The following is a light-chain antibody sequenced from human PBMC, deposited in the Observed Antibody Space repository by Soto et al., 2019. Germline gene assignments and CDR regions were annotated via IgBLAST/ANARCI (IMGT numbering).Light chain of an antibody. CDR1: SSDVGGYNY. CDR3: SSYTSTRTRV. CDR2: DVS. J-gene: IGLJ1*01. V-gene: IGLV2-14*01. Sequence: QSALTQPASVSGSPGQSITISCTGTSSDVGGYNYVSWYQQHPGKAPKLMIYDVSNRPSGVSNRFSGSKSGNTASLTIPGLQAEDEADYYCSSYTSTRTRVFGIGTKVTV.